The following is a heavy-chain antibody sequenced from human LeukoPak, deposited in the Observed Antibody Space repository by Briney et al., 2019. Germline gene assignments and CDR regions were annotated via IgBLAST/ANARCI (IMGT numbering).Heavy chain of an antibody. V-gene: IGHV4-39*01. CDR1: GGSISSSSYY. D-gene: IGHD2-15*01. CDR3: ASPTVVVVAATPEERAFDI. J-gene: IGHJ3*02. Sequence: ASETLSLTCTVSGGSISSSSYYWGWIRQPPGKGLEWIGSIYYSGSTYYNPSLKSRVTISVDTSKNQFSLKLSSVTAADTAVYYCASPTVVVVAATPEERAFDIWGQGTMVTVSS. CDR2: IYYSGST.